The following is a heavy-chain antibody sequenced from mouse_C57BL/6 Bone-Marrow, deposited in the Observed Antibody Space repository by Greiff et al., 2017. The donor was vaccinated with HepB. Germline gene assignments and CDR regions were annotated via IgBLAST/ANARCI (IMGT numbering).Heavy chain of an antibody. CDR2: IYPRSGNT. V-gene: IGHV1-81*01. Sequence: VQVVESGAELARPGASVKLSCKASGYTFTSYGISWVKQRTGQGLEWIGEIYPRSGNTYYNEKFKGKATLTADKSSSTAYMELRSLTSEDSAVYFCARSALWLPDYWGQGTTLTVSS. CDR1: GYTFTSYG. CDR3: ARSALWLPDY. J-gene: IGHJ2*01. D-gene: IGHD2-2*01.